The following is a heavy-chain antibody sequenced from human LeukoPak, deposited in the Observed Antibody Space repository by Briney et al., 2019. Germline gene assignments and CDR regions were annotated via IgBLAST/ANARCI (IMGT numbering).Heavy chain of an antibody. J-gene: IGHJ3*02. CDR1: GFTFGSYS. CDR2: ISSSSSYI. CDR3: ARDSLTAGAFDI. D-gene: IGHD2-21*02. V-gene: IGHV3-21*01. Sequence: GGSLRLSCAASGFTFGSYSMNWVRQAPGKGLEWVSSISSSSSYIYYADSVKGRFTISRDNAKNSLYLQMNSLRAEDTAVYYCARDSLTAGAFDIWGQGTMVTVSS.